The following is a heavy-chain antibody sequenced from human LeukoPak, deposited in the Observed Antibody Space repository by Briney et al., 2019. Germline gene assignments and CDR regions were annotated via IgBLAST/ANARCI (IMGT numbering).Heavy chain of an antibody. J-gene: IGHJ5*02. Sequence: GGSLRLSCAASGFTFSSCAMSWVRQAPGKGLEWVSAISSSGGSTYYAGSVKGRFTISRDNSKNTLFLRMNSLRAEDTAVYYCARDNTIYCSSTSCYGDNWFDPWGQGTLVTVSS. CDR1: GFTFSSCA. D-gene: IGHD2-2*01. CDR2: ISSSGGST. V-gene: IGHV3-23*01. CDR3: ARDNTIYCSSTSCYGDNWFDP.